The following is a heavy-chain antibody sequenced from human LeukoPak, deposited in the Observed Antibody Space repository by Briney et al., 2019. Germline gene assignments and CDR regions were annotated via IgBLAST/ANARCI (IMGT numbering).Heavy chain of an antibody. CDR1: GFTFSNAW. J-gene: IGHJ4*01. CDR3: TTGYYDSSGYYFWDDY. Sequence: PGGALRLSCAASGFTFSNAWMSWVRQAPGKGLEWVGRIKSKTDGGTTDYAARVKGRFTNSRDDSKNTLYLQMNSLKTEDTAVYYCTTGYYDSSGYYFWDDYWGQGTLVTVSS. V-gene: IGHV3-15*01. CDR2: IKSKTDGGTT. D-gene: IGHD3-22*01.